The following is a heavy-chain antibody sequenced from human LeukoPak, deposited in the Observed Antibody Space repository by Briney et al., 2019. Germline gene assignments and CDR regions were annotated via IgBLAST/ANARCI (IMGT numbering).Heavy chain of an antibody. V-gene: IGHV3-23*01. CDR2: ISGSGGST. J-gene: IGHJ3*02. D-gene: IGHD3-22*01. CDR1: GFTFSSYA. CDR3: AKELKLNYYDSSGYAFDI. Sequence: GGSLRLSCAASGFTFSSYAMSWVRQAPGKGLEWVSAISGSGGSTYYADSVKGRFTISRDNSKNTLYLQMNSLRAEDTAVYYCAKELKLNYYDSSGYAFDIWGQGTMVTVSS.